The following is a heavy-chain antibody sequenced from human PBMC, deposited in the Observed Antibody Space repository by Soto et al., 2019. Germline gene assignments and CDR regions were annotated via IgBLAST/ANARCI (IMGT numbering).Heavy chain of an antibody. D-gene: IGHD3-9*01. CDR3: ARVPFVGYFDWLDP. CDR1: GASISSYY. Sequence: PSETLSLTCSVSGASISSYYWTWIRQPPGGGLEWIGYMHHTQRTNDNPSLRGRVHMSIDTSMNQFSLRLTSVTAADTAVYYCARVPFVGYFDWLDPWGHGTLVTVSS. J-gene: IGHJ5*02. CDR2: MHHTQRT. V-gene: IGHV4-59*01.